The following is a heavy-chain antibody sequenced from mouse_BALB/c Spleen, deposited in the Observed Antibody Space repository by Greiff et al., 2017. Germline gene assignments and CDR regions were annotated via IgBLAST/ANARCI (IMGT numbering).Heavy chain of an antibody. V-gene: IGHV5-6-4*01. CDR1: GFTFSSYT. D-gene: IGHD2-14*01. CDR3: TRDGGYRYDEGFAY. J-gene: IGHJ3*01. CDR2: ISSGGSYT. Sequence: EVMLVESGGGLVKPGGSLKLSCAASGFTFSSYTMSWVRQTPEKRLEWVATISSGGSYTYYPDSVKGRFTISRDNAKNTLYLQMSSLKSEDTAMYYCTRDGGYRYDEGFAYWGQGTLVTVSA.